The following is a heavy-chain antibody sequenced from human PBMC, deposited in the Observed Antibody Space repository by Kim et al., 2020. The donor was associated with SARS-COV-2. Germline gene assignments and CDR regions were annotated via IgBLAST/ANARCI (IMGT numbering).Heavy chain of an antibody. D-gene: IGHD6-13*01. J-gene: IGHJ4*02. CDR3: ARAYSSSWHKAGY. Sequence: YADSVKGRFTISRDNSKNTLYLQMNSLRAEDTAVYYCARAYSSSWHKAGYWGQGTLVTVSS. V-gene: IGHV3-30*01.